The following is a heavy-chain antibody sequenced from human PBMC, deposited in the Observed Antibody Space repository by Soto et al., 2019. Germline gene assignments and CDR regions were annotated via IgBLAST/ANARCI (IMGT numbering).Heavy chain of an antibody. CDR1: GGSISSYF. J-gene: IGHJ5*02. Sequence: SETLSLTCTVSGGSISSYFWSWIRQPPGKGLEWIGEIYKSGSTDYNPSLKSRFTISADTSKNQFSLKLSSVTAADTAVYYCARRRGSSSLGYWFDPWGQGTLVTVS. V-gene: IGHV4-59*08. CDR2: IYKSGST. CDR3: ARRRGSSSLGYWFDP. D-gene: IGHD6-6*01.